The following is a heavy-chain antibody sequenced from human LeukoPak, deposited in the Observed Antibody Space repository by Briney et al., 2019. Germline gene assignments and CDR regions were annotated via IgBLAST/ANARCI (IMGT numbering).Heavy chain of an antibody. V-gene: IGHV3-74*01. J-gene: IGHJ5*02. CDR3: AREVSGDPWYNWFDP. Sequence: QTGGSLRLSCAASGFTFRSYWMHWVRQAPGKGLVWVSRIDHDGSSTRYADSVKGRFTISRNNAKNTLYLQMNSLRAEDTAVYYCAREVSGDPWYNWFDPWGQGTLVTVSS. CDR2: IDHDGSST. CDR1: GFTFRSYW. D-gene: IGHD4-17*01.